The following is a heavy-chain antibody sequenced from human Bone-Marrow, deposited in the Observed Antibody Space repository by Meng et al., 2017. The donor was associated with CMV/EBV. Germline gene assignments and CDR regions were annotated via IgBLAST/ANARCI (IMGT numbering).Heavy chain of an antibody. CDR2: IYYSGST. V-gene: IGHV4-61*01. CDR3: ARRIVVVPAATPLYYYYGMDV. CDR1: GGSVSSGSYY. D-gene: IGHD2-2*01. J-gene: IGHJ6*01. Sequence: SETLSLTCTVSGGSVSSGSYYWSWIRQPPGKGLEWIGYIYYSGSTNYNPSLKSRVTISVDTSKNQFSLKLSSVTAADTAVYYCARRIVVVPAATPLYYYYGMDVWGPGTTVTVSS.